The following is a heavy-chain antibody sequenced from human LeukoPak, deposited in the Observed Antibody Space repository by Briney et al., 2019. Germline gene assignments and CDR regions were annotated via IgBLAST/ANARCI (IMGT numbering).Heavy chain of an antibody. CDR3: ARDTGAVVDY. V-gene: IGHV4-59*01. CDR1: GGSISTYY. Sequence: PSETLSLTCTVSGGSISTYYWSWIRQPPGKGLEWIGYIYYSGSTNYNPSLKSRVTTSVDTSKNQFSLKLSSVTAADTAVYYCARDTGAVVDYWGQGTLVTVSS. J-gene: IGHJ4*02. D-gene: IGHD4-23*01. CDR2: IYYSGST.